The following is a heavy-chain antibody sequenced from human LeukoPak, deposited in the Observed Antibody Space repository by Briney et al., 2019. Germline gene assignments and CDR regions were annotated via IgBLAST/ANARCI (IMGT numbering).Heavy chain of an antibody. CDR2: IYYSGST. V-gene: IGHV4-39*07. J-gene: IGHJ4*02. Sequence: SETLSLTCTVSGGSISSSSYYWGWIRQPPGKGLEWIGSIYYSGSTYYSPSLKSRVTISVDTSKNQFSLKLNSVTAADTAVYYRARDLGIQLWTLGVFDYWGQGTLVTVSS. D-gene: IGHD5-18*01. CDR3: ARDLGIQLWTLGVFDY. CDR1: GGSISSSSYY.